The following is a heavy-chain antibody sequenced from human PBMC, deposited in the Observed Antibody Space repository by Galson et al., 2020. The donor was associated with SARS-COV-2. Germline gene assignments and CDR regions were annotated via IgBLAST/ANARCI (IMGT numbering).Heavy chain of an antibody. CDR3: ARMAFYDATNFYWASGDY. V-gene: IGHV1-2*02. D-gene: IGHD3-9*01. J-gene: IGHJ4*02. CDR2: INPNNGDA. CDR1: GYIFTAYY. Sequence: GESLKISCKPFGYIFTAYYIHWVRQAPGQGLEWMGWINPNNGDAQYSQRFQGRVTMTRDTSIDTVHMELSGLRSDDSAVYYCARMAFYDATNFYWASGDYWGQGTLVTVSS.